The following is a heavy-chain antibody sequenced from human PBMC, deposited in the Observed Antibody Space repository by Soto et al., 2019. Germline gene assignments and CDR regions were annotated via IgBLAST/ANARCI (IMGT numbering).Heavy chain of an antibody. CDR1: GFTFDDYA. V-gene: IGHV3-9*01. CDR3: AKDFGIVVVPASFDY. Sequence: PGGSLRLSCAASGFTFDDYAMHWVRQAPGKGLEWVSGISWNSGSIGYADSVKGRFTISRDNAKNSLYLQMNSLRAEDTALYYCAKDFGIVVVPASFDYWGQGTLVTVSS. CDR2: ISWNSGSI. J-gene: IGHJ4*02. D-gene: IGHD2-2*01.